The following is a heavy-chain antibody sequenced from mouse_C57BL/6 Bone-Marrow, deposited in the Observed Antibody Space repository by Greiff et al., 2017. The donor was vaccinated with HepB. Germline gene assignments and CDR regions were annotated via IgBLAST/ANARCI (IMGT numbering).Heavy chain of an antibody. J-gene: IGHJ1*03. CDR3: ARGGPTIVTTWYFDV. V-gene: IGHV5-4*03. D-gene: IGHD2-5*01. CDR2: ISDGGSYT. Sequence: DVMLVESGGGLVKPGGSLKLSCAASGFPFSSYAMSWVRQTPEKRLEWVATISDGGSYTYYPDNVKGRFTISRDNAKNNLYLQMSHLKSEDTAMYYCARGGPTIVTTWYFDVWGTGTTVTVSS. CDR1: GFPFSSYA.